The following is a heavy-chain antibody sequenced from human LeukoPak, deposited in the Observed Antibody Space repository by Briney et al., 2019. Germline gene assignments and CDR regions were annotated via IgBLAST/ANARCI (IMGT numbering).Heavy chain of an antibody. J-gene: IGHJ4*02. CDR2: IWYDGSNK. D-gene: IGHD6-19*01. CDR1: GFTFSSYG. V-gene: IGHV3-33*06. CDR3: AKDQYSSGWYGGSDY. Sequence: PGRSLRLSRAASGFTFSSYGMHWVRQAPGKGLEWVAVIWYDGSNKYYADSVKGRFTISRDNSKNTLYLQMNSLRAEDAAVYYCAKDQYSSGWYGGSDYWGQGTLVTVSS.